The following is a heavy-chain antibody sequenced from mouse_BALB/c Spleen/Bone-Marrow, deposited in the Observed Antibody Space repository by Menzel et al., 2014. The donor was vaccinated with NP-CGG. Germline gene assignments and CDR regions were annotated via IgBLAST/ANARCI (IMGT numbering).Heavy chain of an antibody. Sequence: VQLQQPGAELVKPGASVKLSCTASGFNIKDTYMHWVKQRPEQGLERIGRIDPANGNTKYDPKFQGKATITADTSSNTAYLQLSSLTSEDTAVYYCALYYDYDVGYWGQGTTLTVSS. V-gene: IGHV14-3*02. J-gene: IGHJ2*01. CDR2: IDPANGNT. CDR1: GFNIKDTY. CDR3: ALYYDYDVGY. D-gene: IGHD2-4*01.